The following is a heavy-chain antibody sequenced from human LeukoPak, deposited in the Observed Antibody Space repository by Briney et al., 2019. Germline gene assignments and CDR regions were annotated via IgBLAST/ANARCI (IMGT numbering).Heavy chain of an antibody. Sequence: GGSLRLSCAVSGFTVSSNYMSWVRQAPGKGLEWVSAIYSGSTYYADSVKGRFTISRDNSKNTLYLHMNSLRAEDTAVYYCARGQFLAGMDVWGQGTTVTVSS. D-gene: IGHD2/OR15-2a*01. J-gene: IGHJ6*02. CDR1: GFTVSSNY. V-gene: IGHV3-66*01. CDR3: ARGQFLAGMDV. CDR2: IYSGST.